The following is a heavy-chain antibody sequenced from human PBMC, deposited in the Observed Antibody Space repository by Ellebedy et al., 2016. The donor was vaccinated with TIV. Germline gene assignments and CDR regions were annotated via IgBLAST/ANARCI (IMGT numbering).Heavy chain of an antibody. Sequence: MPGGSLRLSCAPSGFTFSAFGMHWVRQAPGQGLEWMGIINPSGGSTSYAQKFQGRVTMTRDTSTSTVYMELSSLRSEDTAVYYCAVPRDDYWGQGTLVTVSS. CDR2: INPSGGST. CDR3: AVPRDDY. J-gene: IGHJ4*02. V-gene: IGHV1-46*01. CDR1: GFTFSAFG.